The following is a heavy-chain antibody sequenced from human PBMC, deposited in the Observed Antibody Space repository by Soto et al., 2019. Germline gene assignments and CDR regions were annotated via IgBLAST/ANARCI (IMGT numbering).Heavy chain of an antibody. J-gene: IGHJ4*02. V-gene: IGHV4-34*01. CDR1: GGSFSGYY. CDR2: INHSGST. Sequence: QVQLQQWGAGLLKPSETLSLTCAVYGGSFSGYYWSWIRQPPGKGLEWIGEINHSGSTNYNPSLKSRVTISVDTSKNQFSLKLSSVTAAATAVYYCARGAGSYFIDYWGQGTLVTVSS. CDR3: ARGAGSYFIDY. D-gene: IGHD1-26*01.